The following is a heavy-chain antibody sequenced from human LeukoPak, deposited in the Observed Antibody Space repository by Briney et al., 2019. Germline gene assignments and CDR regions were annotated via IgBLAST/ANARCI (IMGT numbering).Heavy chain of an antibody. J-gene: IGHJ4*02. CDR1: GDSISSYY. V-gene: IGHV4-59*01. D-gene: IGHD5-12*01. Sequence: PSETLSLTCTDSGDSISSYYWSWIRQPPGKGLEWIGYIHYTGSTSYNPSLGSRVTISIDTSQNQFSLKLSSVTAADTAVYYCAREVRYDSFDYWGQGTLVTVST. CDR2: IHYTGST. CDR3: AREVRYDSFDY.